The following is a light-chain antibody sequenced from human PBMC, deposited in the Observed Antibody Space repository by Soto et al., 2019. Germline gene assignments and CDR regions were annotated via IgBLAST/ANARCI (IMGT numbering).Light chain of an antibody. CDR2: GAS. J-gene: IGKJ1*01. CDR3: QQYNNWPPWT. Sequence: EIVMTQSPATLSVSPGERATLSCRASQNIRSNLAWYQQIPGQAPRLLIHGASTRATGIPARFSGSGSGTEFTLTIRGLQSEYYAVYYCQQYNNWPPWTFGQGTKVEI. V-gene: IGKV3-15*01. CDR1: QNIRSN.